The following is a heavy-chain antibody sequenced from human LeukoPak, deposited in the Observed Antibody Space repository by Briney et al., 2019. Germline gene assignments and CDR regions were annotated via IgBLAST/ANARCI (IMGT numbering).Heavy chain of an antibody. Sequence: SGPTLANPTQTLTLTCTFSGFSLSTSGMCVSWIRQPPGKALEWLARIDWDDDKYYSTSLKTRLTISKDTSKNQVVLTMTNMDPVDTATYYCARTPGYSYGTGLFDYWGQGTLVTVSS. V-gene: IGHV2-70*11. CDR2: IDWDDDK. CDR3: ARTPGYSYGTGLFDY. D-gene: IGHD5-18*01. CDR1: GFSLSTSGMC. J-gene: IGHJ4*02.